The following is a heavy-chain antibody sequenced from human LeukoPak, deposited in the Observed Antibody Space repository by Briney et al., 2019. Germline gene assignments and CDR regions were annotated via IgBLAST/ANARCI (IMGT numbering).Heavy chain of an antibody. J-gene: IGHJ5*02. Sequence: GESLRLSCAASGFTFNTYTMYWVRQAPGKGLEWVSGISNSGGSTYYADSVKGRFTISRDNAKNTLYLQMNSLRAEDTAVYYCARGPTFSPRIWGAVHHLDPWGQGTLVTVSS. CDR3: ARGPTFSPRIWGAVHHLDP. V-gene: IGHV3-23*01. CDR2: ISNSGGST. D-gene: IGHD3-16*01. CDR1: GFTFNTYT.